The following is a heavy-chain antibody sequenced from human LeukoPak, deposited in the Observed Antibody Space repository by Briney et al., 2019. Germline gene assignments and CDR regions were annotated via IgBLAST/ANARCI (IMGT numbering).Heavy chain of an antibody. CDR1: GFTFSSYA. V-gene: IGHV3-23*01. J-gene: IGHJ4*02. Sequence: GGSLRLSCAASGFTFSSYAMSWVRQAPGKGLEWVSAISGSGGSTYYADSVKGRFTISRDNSKNSLYLQMNCVRAEGTAVYYCASSNPNPTYRYVLAGFDYWGQGTLVTVPS. CDR2: ISGSGGST. CDR3: ASSNPNPTYRYVLAGFDY. D-gene: IGHD1-14*01.